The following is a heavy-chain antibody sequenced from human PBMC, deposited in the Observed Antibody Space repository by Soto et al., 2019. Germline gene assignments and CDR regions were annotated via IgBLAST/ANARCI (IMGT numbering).Heavy chain of an antibody. D-gene: IGHD1-26*01. Sequence: TLSLTCTVSGGSISSYYWSWIRQPPGKGLEWIGYIYYSGSTNYNPSLKSRVTISVDTSKNQFSLKLSSVTAADTAVYYCARGWVKYYFDYWGQGTLVTVSS. V-gene: IGHV4-59*01. J-gene: IGHJ4*02. CDR2: IYYSGST. CDR1: GGSISSYY. CDR3: ARGWVKYYFDY.